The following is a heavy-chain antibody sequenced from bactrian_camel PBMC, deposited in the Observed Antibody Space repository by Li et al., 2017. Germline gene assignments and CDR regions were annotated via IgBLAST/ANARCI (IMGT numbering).Heavy chain of an antibody. CDR1: GYTYNRNC. CDR2: IYTGSGNT. CDR3: AAGQGVGWCLDVIRVGAEPDFDY. Sequence: HVQLVESGGGSVQAGESLRLSCAASGYTYNRNCMAWFRQAPGKEREGVARIYTGSGNTYYADSVKGRFTIAKGQAKHTLYLQINSLKPEDSATYYCAAGQGVGWCLDVIRVGAEPDFDYWGHGTQVTVS. V-gene: IGHV3S1*01. D-gene: IGHD5*01. J-gene: IGHJ6*01.